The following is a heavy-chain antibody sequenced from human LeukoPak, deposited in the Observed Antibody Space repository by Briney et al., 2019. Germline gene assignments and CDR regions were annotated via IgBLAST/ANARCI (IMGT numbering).Heavy chain of an antibody. CDR2: VSGSGGST. J-gene: IGHJ4*02. CDR3: AKVRDDYGDYYFDY. D-gene: IGHD4-17*01. Sequence: GGSLRLSCAASGFTFSSYAMSWVRQAPGKGLEWVSAVSGSGGSTYYADSVKGRFTISRDNSKNTLYLQMNSLRAEDTAVYYCAKVRDDYGDYYFDYWGQGTLVTVSS. V-gene: IGHV3-23*01. CDR1: GFTFSSYA.